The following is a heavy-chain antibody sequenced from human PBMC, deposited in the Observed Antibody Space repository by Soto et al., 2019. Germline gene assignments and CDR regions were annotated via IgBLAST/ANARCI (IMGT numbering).Heavy chain of an antibody. J-gene: IGHJ6*02. CDR3: ARANRYYYGMDV. CDR1: GYGFTSYW. V-gene: IGHV5-10-1*01. CDR2: IDPSDSYT. Sequence: ESLKISFKGSGYGFTSYWISWVGQIPGKGLEWMGRIDPSDSYTNYSPSFQGHVTISADKSISTAYLQWSSLKASDTAMYYCARANRYYYGMDVWGQGTTVTVSS.